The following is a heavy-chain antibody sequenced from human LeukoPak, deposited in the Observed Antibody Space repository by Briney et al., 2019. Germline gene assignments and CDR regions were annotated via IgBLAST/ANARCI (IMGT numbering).Heavy chain of an antibody. CDR3: ARRKLDSGSYYAFDI. V-gene: IGHV4-39*01. CDR1: GGSISSSSYY. CDR2: IYYSGST. J-gene: IGHJ3*02. D-gene: IGHD1-26*01. Sequence: SETLSLTRTVSGGSISSSSYYWGWIRQPPGKGLEWIGSIYYSGSTYYNPSLKSRVTISVDTSKNQFSLKLSSVTAADTTVYYCARRKLDSGSYYAFDIWGQGTMVTVSS.